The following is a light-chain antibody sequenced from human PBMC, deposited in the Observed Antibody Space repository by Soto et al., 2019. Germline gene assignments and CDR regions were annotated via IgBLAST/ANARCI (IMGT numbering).Light chain of an antibody. CDR3: QQRSNLPLT. J-gene: IGKJ4*02. CDR1: QSISNS. CDR2: DAS. Sequence: EIVLTQSPATLSLSPGERATLSCRASQSISNSLAWYQQKPGQAPRLLIFDASNRATGIPARFSGSGSGTDFTLTISSLEPADFAVYYCQQRSNLPLTFGGGTKVEIK. V-gene: IGKV3-11*01.